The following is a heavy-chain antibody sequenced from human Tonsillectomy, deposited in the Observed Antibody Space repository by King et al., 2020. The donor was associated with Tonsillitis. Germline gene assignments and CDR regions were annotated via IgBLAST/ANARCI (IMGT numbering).Heavy chain of an antibody. CDR2: MSHDGNNK. Sequence: VQLVESGGGVVQPGRSLRLSCAASGFTFSSYGMHWVRQAPGKGLEWVAVMSHDGNNKYYADSVKGRFTISRDNSKNTLYLQMNSLRAEDTAVYYCAHASGGEYYFDSSGYPDAFDIWGQGTMVTVSS. CDR3: AHASGGEYYFDSSGYPDAFDI. J-gene: IGHJ3*02. CDR1: GFTFSSYG. V-gene: IGHV3-30*03. D-gene: IGHD3-22*01.